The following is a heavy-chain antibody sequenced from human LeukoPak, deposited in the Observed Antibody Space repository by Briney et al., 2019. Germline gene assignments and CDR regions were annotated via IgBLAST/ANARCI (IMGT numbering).Heavy chain of an antibody. CDR2: INPSGGST. V-gene: IGHV1-46*01. Sequence: ASVKVSCKASGYTFTGYYMHWVRQAPGQGLEWMGIINPSGGSTSYAQKFQGRVTMTRDTSTSTVYMELSSLRSEDTAVYYCAREVGPYYFDYWGQGTLVTVSS. CDR3: AREVGPYYFDY. CDR1: GYTFTGYY. D-gene: IGHD1-26*01. J-gene: IGHJ4*02.